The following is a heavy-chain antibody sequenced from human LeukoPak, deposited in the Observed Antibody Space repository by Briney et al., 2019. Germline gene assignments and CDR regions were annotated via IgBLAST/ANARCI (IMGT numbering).Heavy chain of an antibody. V-gene: IGHV3-66*02. CDR3: AGYVRTYPY. CDR1: GFTVTSTY. J-gene: IGHJ4*02. D-gene: IGHD3-10*02. Sequence: PGGSLRLSCAVSGFTVTSTYMSWVRQAPGKGLQWISVVYVDGTTFHADPVKGRFTLSRDKSRNSLYLQMDSLRAEDTAVYYCAGYVRTYPYWGRGTLVTVSS. CDR2: VYVDGTT.